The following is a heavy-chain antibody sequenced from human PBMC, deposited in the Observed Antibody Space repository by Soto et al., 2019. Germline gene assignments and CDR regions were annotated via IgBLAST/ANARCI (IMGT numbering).Heavy chain of an antibody. V-gene: IGHV1-18*01. J-gene: IGHJ3*01. CDR1: GYSFTNYG. Sequence: QVHLVQSGAEVKKPGASVKVSCKTSGYSFTNYGISWVREAPGQGLEWMGWISTYNGDTDYPQKLQGRVTMTTDTSTSTAYMELRSLSSDDTAVYYCARDRGYSESTGYLGRALDVWGQGTRVTVSS. CDR2: ISTYNGDT. CDR3: ARDRGYSESTGYLGRALDV. D-gene: IGHD3-22*01.